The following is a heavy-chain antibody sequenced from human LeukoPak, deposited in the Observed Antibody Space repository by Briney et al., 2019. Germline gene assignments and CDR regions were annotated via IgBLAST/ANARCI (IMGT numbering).Heavy chain of an antibody. J-gene: IGHJ3*02. D-gene: IGHD2-15*01. CDR2: ITSSGTYI. CDR1: GFTFSNYN. V-gene: IGHV3-21*01. CDR3: ARDQTYCSGGSCYLTHSFDI. Sequence: GGSLRLSCAASGFTFSNYNMNWVRQAPGKAMDWVSSITSSGTYIFYADSVKGRFTISRDNAKNSLYLQMDSLGPEDTAVYYCARDQTYCSGGSCYLTHSFDIWGQGTMVTVSS.